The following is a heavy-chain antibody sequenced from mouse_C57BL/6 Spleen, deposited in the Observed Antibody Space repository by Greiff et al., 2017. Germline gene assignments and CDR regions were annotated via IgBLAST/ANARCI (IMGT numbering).Heavy chain of an antibody. V-gene: IGHV5-4*01. CDR1: GFTFSSYA. J-gene: IGHJ3*01. D-gene: IGHD3-3*01. CDR2: ISDGGSYT. Sequence: EVNLVESGGGLVKPGGSLKLSCAASGFTFSSYAMSWVRQTPEKRLEWVATISDGGSYTYYPDNVKGRFTISRDNAKNNLYLQMSHLKSEDTAMYYCARDRGAYWGQGTLVTVSA. CDR3: ARDRGAY.